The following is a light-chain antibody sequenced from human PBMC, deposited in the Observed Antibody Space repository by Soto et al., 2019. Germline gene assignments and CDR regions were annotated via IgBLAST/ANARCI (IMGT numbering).Light chain of an antibody. V-gene: IGKV1-5*03. J-gene: IGKJ1*01. CDR1: QSISSW. CDR2: KAS. Sequence: DIQMTQPPSTLSASVGDRVTITCRASQSISSWFAWYQQKTGKAPKLLIHKASSLESGVPSRFSGSGSGTEFTLTISSLQPDDFATYYCQQYNSYPWTFGQGTKVEIK. CDR3: QQYNSYPWT.